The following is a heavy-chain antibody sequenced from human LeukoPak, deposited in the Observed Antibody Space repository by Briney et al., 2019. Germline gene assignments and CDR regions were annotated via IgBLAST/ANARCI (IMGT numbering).Heavy chain of an antibody. J-gene: IGHJ4*02. CDR3: ARASGSYYPFDY. V-gene: IGHV1-2*04. CDR2: INPNSGGT. CDR1: GYTFTGYY. Sequence: GASVRVSCKASGYTFTGYYMHWVRQAPGQGLEWMGWINPNSGGTNYAQKFQGWVTMTRDMSISTAYMELSRLRSDDTAVYYCARASGSYYPFDYWGQGTLVTVSS. D-gene: IGHD1-26*01.